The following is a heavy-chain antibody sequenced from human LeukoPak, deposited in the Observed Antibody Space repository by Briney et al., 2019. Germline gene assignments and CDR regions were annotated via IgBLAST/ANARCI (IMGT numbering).Heavy chain of an antibody. CDR1: GFTFDDYA. V-gene: IGHV3-9*01. CDR2: ISWNSGNI. D-gene: IGHD6-19*01. J-gene: IGHJ4*02. CDR3: ARDMDPGSGWDDFDY. Sequence: PGGSLRLSCAASGFTFDDYAMHWVRQAPGKGLEWVSGISWNSGNIGYADSVKGRFTIARDNAKNSLYLQMNSLRADDTAVYYCARDMDPGSGWDDFDYWGQGTLVTVSS.